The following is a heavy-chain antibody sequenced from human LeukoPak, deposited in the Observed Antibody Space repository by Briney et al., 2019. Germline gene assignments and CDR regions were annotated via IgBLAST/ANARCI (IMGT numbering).Heavy chain of an antibody. CDR3: ARLRAAAGTGGYYYYMDV. Sequence: SVKVSCKASGGTFSSYAISWVRQAPGQGLEWMGGIIPIFGTANYAQKFQGRVTITTDESTSTAYMELSSLRSEDTAVYYCARLRAAAGTGGYYYYMDVWGKGTTVTVSS. CDR1: GGTFSSYA. J-gene: IGHJ6*03. D-gene: IGHD6-13*01. V-gene: IGHV1-69*05. CDR2: IIPIFGTA.